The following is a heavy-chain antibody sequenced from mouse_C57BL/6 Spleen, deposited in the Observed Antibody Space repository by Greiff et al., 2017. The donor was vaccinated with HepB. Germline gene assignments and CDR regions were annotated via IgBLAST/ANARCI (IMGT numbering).Heavy chain of an antibody. CDR1: GYTFTDYE. CDR2: IDPETGGT. V-gene: IGHV1-15*01. CDR3: TRDYGSSYGYFDV. Sequence: VQLQQSGAELVRPGASVTLSCKASGYTFTDYEMHWVKQTPVHGLEWIGAIDPETGGTAYNQKFKGKAILTADKSSRTAYMELRSLTSEDSAVYYCTRDYGSSYGYFDVWGTGTTVTVSS. D-gene: IGHD1-1*01. J-gene: IGHJ1*03.